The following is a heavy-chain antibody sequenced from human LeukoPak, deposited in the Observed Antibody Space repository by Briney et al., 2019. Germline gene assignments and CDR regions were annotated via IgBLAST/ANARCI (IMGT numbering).Heavy chain of an antibody. V-gene: IGHV1-69*05. CDR2: IIPIFGTA. CDR3: ARKDSSGWSMTFDI. J-gene: IGHJ3*02. D-gene: IGHD6-19*01. CDR1: GGTFSSYA. Sequence: SVKVSCKASGGTFSSYAISWVRQAPGQGLEWMGGIIPIFGTANYAQKFQGRVTITTDEPTSTAYMELSSLRSEDTAVYYCARKDSSGWSMTFDIWGQGTMVTVSS.